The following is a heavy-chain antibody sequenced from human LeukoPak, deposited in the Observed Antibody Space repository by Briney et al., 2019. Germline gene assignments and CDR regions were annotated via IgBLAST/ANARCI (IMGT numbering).Heavy chain of an antibody. V-gene: IGHV1-69*04. J-gene: IGHJ5*02. Sequence: SVKVSCKASGGTFSSYAISWVRQAPGQGLEWMGRIIPILGIANYAQKFQGRVTITADKSTSTAYMELSSLRSEDTAVYYCARKATCSSTSCYTPGDWFDPWGQGTLVTVSS. D-gene: IGHD2-2*02. CDR2: IIPILGIA. CDR3: ARKATCSSTSCYTPGDWFDP. CDR1: GGTFSSYA.